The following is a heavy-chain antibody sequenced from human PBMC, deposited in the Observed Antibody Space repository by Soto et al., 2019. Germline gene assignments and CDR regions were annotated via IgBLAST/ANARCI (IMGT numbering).Heavy chain of an antibody. D-gene: IGHD6-19*01. J-gene: IGHJ6*02. CDR1: GGSFSGYY. Sequence: SETLSLTCAVYGGSFSGYYWSWIRQPPGKGLEWIGEINHSGSTNYNPSLKSRVTISVDTSKNQFSLKLGSVTAADTAVYYCARGARQQWLVPARRDGMDVWGQGTTVTVSS. CDR3: ARGARQQWLVPARRDGMDV. V-gene: IGHV4-34*01. CDR2: INHSGST.